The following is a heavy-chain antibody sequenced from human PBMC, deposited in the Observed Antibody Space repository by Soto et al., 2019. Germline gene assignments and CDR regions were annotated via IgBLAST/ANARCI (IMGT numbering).Heavy chain of an antibody. Sequence: ASVKVSCKASGYTFTSYGISWVRQAPGQGLEWMGWISAYNGNTIYAQKFQDRVTMTTDTSTGTAYMELRSLRSDDTAIYYCAKNGQPPYYYYGLDVWGQGTKVTVSS. CDR2: ISAYNGNT. CDR3: AKNGQPPYYYYGLDV. V-gene: IGHV1-18*01. J-gene: IGHJ6*02. CDR1: GYTFTSYG. D-gene: IGHD2-8*01.